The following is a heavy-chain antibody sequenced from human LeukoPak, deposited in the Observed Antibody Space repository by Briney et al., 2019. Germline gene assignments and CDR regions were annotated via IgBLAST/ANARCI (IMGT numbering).Heavy chain of an antibody. CDR2: ITSSSSYI. CDR3: AREALTGYYTAFDY. Sequence: PGGSLRLSCAASGFIFSTYAMTWVRQAPGKGLEWVSSITSSSSYIYYADSVKGRFTISRDNAKNSLYLQMNSLRAEDTAVYYCAREALTGYYTAFDYWGQGTLVTVSS. J-gene: IGHJ4*02. D-gene: IGHD3-9*01. CDR1: GFIFSTYA. V-gene: IGHV3-21*01.